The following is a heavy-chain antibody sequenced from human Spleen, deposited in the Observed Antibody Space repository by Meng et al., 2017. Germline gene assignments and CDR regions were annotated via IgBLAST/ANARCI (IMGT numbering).Heavy chain of an antibody. V-gene: IGHV4-59*01. CDR2: IYYSGST. D-gene: IGHD3-22*01. CDR3: AKVKRYYDARHQLFDF. J-gene: IGHJ3*01. Sequence: SETLSLTCTVSGGSISSYYWSWIRQPPGKGLEWIGYIYYSGSTNYNPSLKSRVTISVDTSKDQFSLKLSSVTAADTAVYYCAKVKRYYDARHQLFDFWGQGTIVAASS. CDR1: GGSISSYY.